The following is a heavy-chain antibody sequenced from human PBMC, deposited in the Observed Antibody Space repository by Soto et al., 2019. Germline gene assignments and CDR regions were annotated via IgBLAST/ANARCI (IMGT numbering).Heavy chain of an antibody. CDR1: GGSISSYY. Sequence: TLSLTCTVSGGSISSYYWSWIRQPPGKGLEWIGYIYYSGSTNYNPSLKSRVTISVDTSKNQFSLKLNRDDTAVYYCARAYSSSDDFDYWGQGTLVTVSS. CDR2: IYYSGST. V-gene: IGHV4-59*01. CDR3: ARAYSSSDDFDY. D-gene: IGHD3-22*01. J-gene: IGHJ4*02.